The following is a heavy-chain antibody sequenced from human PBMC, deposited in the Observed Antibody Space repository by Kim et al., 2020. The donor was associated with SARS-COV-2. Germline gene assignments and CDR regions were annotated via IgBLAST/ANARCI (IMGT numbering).Heavy chain of an antibody. CDR3: ARSSSHILTGYYQAKPPGYFDY. D-gene: IGHD3-9*01. CDR2: IIPIFGTA. J-gene: IGHJ4*02. Sequence: SVKVSCKASGGTFSSYAISWVRQAPGQGLEWMGGIIPIFGTANYAQKFQGRVTITADESTSTAYMELSSLRSEDTAVYYCARSSSHILTGYYQAKPPGYFDYWGQGTLVTVSS. CDR1: GGTFSSYA. V-gene: IGHV1-69*13.